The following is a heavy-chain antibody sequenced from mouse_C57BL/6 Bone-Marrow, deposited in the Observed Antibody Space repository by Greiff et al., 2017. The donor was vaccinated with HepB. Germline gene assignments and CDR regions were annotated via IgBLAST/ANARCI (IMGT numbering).Heavy chain of an antibody. J-gene: IGHJ2*01. CDR2: IDPENGDT. V-gene: IGHV14-4*01. CDR1: GFNIKDDY. CDR3: TTTVVATKGYFDY. Sequence: EVQVVESGAELVRPGASVKLSCTASGFNIKDDYMHWVKQRPKQGLEWIGWIDPENGDTEYASKFQGKATITADTSSNTAYLQLSSLTSEDTAVYYCTTTVVATKGYFDYWGQGTTLTVSS. D-gene: IGHD1-1*01.